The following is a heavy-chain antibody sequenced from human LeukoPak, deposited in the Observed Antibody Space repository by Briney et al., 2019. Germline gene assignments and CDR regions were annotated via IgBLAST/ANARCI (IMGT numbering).Heavy chain of an antibody. CDR2: IYYSVTS. CDR1: GASISSGGYY. D-gene: IGHD6-6*01. V-gene: IGHV4-31*11. CDR3: ARIERSSYSLGFDY. J-gene: IGHJ4*02. Sequence: SSQTLSLTCAVSGASISSGGYYWSWIRQHPGKGLEWIGHIYYSVTSFYNPSLTSRVTISVDTSKNQFSPKLTSVNDADTAVYYCARIERSSYSLGFDYWGQGTLVTVSS.